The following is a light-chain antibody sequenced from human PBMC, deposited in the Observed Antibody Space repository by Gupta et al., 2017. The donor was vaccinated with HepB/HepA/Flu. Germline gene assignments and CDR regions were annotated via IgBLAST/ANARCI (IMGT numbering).Light chain of an antibody. J-gene: IGKJ4*01. CDR1: QNLLFSHGNTF. CDR3: VQGTHWPLS. Sequence: DAELTQSPLSLPASLGQSASISCRSRQNLLFSHGNTFLHWYQQRPGQSPRPLIYRVSNRDSGVPDRFSGSGSGTDFTLKISSVEAEDIGVYYCVQGTHWPLSFGGGTKVEIK. CDR2: RVS. V-gene: IGKV2-30*01.